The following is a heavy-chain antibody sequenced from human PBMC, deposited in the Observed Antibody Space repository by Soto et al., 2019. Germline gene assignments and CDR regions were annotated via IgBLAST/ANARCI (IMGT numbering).Heavy chain of an antibody. CDR3: AKDNPGRYGDYKSTWFEP. CDR1: GFSIDDFA. D-gene: IGHD4-17*01. CDR2: ISWDSGKI. Sequence: QSGGSLRLSCAASGFSIDDFAMHWVRQAPGKGLEWVSSISWDSGKIGYADSVTGRFSVSRDNAKNSLFLQMSSLKPEDTAFYFCAKDNPGRYGDYKSTWFEPWGQGXLVTVSS. J-gene: IGHJ5*02. V-gene: IGHV3-9*01.